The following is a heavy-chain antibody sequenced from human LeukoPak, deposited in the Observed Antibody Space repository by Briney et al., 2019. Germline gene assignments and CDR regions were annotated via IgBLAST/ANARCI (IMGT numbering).Heavy chain of an antibody. J-gene: IGHJ4*02. CDR1: GYTFTGYY. CDR2: INPNSGGT. Sequence: ASVKVSCKASGYTFTGYYMHWVRQAPGQGLEWMGWINPNSGGTNYAQKFQGRVTMTRDTSISTAYMELSRLRSDDTAVYYCARCGVVSGSCPHGFDYWGQGTLVTVSS. D-gene: IGHD6-13*01. V-gene: IGHV1-2*02. CDR3: ARCGVVSGSCPHGFDY.